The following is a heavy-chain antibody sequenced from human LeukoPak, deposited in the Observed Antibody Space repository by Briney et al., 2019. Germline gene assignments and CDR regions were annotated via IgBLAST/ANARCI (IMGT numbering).Heavy chain of an antibody. CDR3: ARDRAGTQSWVEFDL. D-gene: IGHD3-10*01. CDR1: GFSVTTNY. V-gene: IGHV3-66*03. CDR2: FYTSGST. Sequence: GGSLRLTCAASGFSVTTNYMSWVRQAPGKGLEWVALFYTSGSTFYADSVMGRFTVSRDNPKNTLYLQMNSLRAEDSAAYYCARDRAGTQSWVEFDLWGQGTLVTVSS. J-gene: IGHJ5*02.